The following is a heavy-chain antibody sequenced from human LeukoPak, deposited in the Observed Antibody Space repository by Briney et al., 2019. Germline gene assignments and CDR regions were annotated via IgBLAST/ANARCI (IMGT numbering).Heavy chain of an antibody. Sequence: GGSLRLSCVASGLTLSSYSMNWVRQAPGKGLEWVSYISSSSRTIYYADSVKGRFTISRDNAKNSLDLQMNSLRDEDTAVYYCARARASGRSGFDYWGQGTLVTVSS. CDR2: ISSSSRTI. CDR3: ARARASGRSGFDY. CDR1: GLTLSSYS. D-gene: IGHD2-15*01. J-gene: IGHJ4*02. V-gene: IGHV3-48*02.